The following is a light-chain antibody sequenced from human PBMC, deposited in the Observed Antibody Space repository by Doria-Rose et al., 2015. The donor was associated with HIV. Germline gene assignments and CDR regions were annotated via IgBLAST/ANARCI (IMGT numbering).Light chain of an antibody. V-gene: IGKV3-20*01. CDR2: DGS. J-gene: IGKJ1*01. CDR1: QSFSSTY. CDR3: HQYGTSWT. Sequence: TQSPGTLSLSPGERATLSCRASQSFSSTYLAWYQQKTGQAPSLLIYDGSTRATGIPDRFSASGSGTDFTLAINRLEPEDFALYYCHQYGTSWTFGQGTKVEI.